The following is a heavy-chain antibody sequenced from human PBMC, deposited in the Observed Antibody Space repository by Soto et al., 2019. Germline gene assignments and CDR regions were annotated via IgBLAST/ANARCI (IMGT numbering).Heavy chain of an antibody. Sequence: SVKVSCKASGGAFSSYAISWVRQAPGQGLEWMGGIIPIFGTANYAQKFQGRVTITADESTSTAYMELSSLRSEDTAVYYCARVNAYDSSGYYLRNAFDIWGQGTMVTVSS. V-gene: IGHV1-69*13. D-gene: IGHD3-22*01. CDR2: IIPIFGTA. CDR3: ARVNAYDSSGYYLRNAFDI. J-gene: IGHJ3*02. CDR1: GGAFSSYA.